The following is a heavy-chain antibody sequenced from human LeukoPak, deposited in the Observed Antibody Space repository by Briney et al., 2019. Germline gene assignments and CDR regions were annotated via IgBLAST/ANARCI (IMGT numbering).Heavy chain of an antibody. CDR3: ARYDSRGSASTRFDY. CDR2: ICGTGST. Sequence: SETLSLTCAVSGYSLGKNYYWGWLRPPPGKGLEWIGRICGTGSTSYNPSLMNRVTMSVDTSKNHFSLKLTSVTAADTAVYYCARYDSRGSASTRFDYWGQGILVTISS. D-gene: IGHD3-16*01. J-gene: IGHJ4*02. CDR1: GYSLGKNYY. V-gene: IGHV4-38-2*01.